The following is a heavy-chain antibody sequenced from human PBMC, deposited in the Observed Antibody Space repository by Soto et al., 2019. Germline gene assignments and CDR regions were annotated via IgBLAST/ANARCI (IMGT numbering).Heavy chain of an antibody. CDR1: GGTFSSYA. Sequence: QVQLVQSGAEVKKPGSSVKVSCKASGGTFSSYAISWVRQARGQGLEWMGGIIPIFGTANYAQKFQGRVTITADESTSTAYMELSSLRSEDTAVYYCARDYYGSGRMQGHYDYWGQGTLVTVSS. D-gene: IGHD3-10*01. CDR3: ARDYYGSGRMQGHYDY. V-gene: IGHV1-69*01. J-gene: IGHJ4*02. CDR2: IIPIFGTA.